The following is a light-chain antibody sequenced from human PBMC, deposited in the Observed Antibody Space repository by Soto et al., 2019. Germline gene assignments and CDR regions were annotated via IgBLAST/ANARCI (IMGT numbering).Light chain of an antibody. Sequence: SALAPPPSSSSSPGQSVTISCPDPKSAIGVYDFVSWYQHHPGKAPRRIIYEVVQRPSGVPDRFSGSKSGNTASLTVSGLQAADEADYFCKSYAGSNTYVFGSGTKVTVL. CDR3: KSYAGSNTYV. CDR1: KSAIGVYDF. J-gene: IGLJ1*01. CDR2: EVV. V-gene: IGLV2-8*02.